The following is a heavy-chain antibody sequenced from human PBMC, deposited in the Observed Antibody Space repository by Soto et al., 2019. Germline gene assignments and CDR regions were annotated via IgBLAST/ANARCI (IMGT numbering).Heavy chain of an antibody. Sequence: LSLTCAASGFTFSSYAMSWVRQAPGKGLEWVSAISGSGGSTYYADSVKGRFTISRDNSKNTLYLQMNSLRAEDTAVYYCAKVEGGDTAMAYFDYWGQGTLVTVSS. J-gene: IGHJ4*02. CDR1: GFTFSSYA. V-gene: IGHV3-23*01. CDR2: ISGSGGST. D-gene: IGHD5-18*01. CDR3: AKVEGGDTAMAYFDY.